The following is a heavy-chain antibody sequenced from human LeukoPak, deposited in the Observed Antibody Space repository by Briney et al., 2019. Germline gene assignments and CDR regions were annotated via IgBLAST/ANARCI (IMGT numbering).Heavy chain of an antibody. V-gene: IGHV4-39*01. J-gene: IGHJ4*02. CDR1: GGSISSGSYY. Sequence: SETLSLTCTVSGGSISSGSYYWGWIRQPPGKGLEWIGEINHSGSTNYNPSLKSRVTISVDTSKNQFSLKLSSVTAADTAVYYCATHGSGPPGVYFDYWGQGTLVTVSS. CDR3: ATHGSGPPGVYFDY. CDR2: INHSGST. D-gene: IGHD3-10*01.